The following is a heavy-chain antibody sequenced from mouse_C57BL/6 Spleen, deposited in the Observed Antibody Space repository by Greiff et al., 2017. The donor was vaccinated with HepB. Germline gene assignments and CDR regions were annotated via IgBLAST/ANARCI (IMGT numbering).Heavy chain of an antibody. V-gene: IGHV1-81*01. Sequence: VQLQQSGAELARPGASVKLSCKASGYTFTSYGISWVKQRTGQGLEWIGEIYPRSGNTYYNEKFKGKATLTADKSSSTAYMELRSLTSEDSAVYFCARSDYSNYVGYFDVWGTGTTVTVSS. CDR2: IYPRSGNT. D-gene: IGHD2-5*01. CDR3: ARSDYSNYVGYFDV. J-gene: IGHJ1*03. CDR1: GYTFTSYG.